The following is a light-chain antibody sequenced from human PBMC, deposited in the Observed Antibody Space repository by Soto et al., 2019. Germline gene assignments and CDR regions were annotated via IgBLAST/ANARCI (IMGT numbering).Light chain of an antibody. J-gene: IGKJ2*01. V-gene: IGKV1-5*01. Sequence: SASGGDRVTITCRASQSISSSLAWYQQKPGKAPKVLIYDASSLDSGVPSRFSGSGYGTEFTLTVSSLQPGDFATYSCQQYESYPYSFGQGTKVDI. CDR2: DAS. CDR3: QQYESYPYS. CDR1: QSISSS.